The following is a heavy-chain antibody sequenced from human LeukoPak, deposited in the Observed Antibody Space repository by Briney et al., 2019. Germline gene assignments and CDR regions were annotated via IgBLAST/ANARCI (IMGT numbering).Heavy chain of an antibody. CDR3: AGSTTVTYDS. J-gene: IGHJ4*02. Sequence: TLSLTCTVSGGSISSGSYYWSWIRQPAGKGLEWIGRIYTSGSTNYNPSLKSRVTISVDTSKNQFSLKLSSVTAADTAVYYCAGSTTVTYDSWGQGTLVTVSS. CDR2: IYTSGST. CDR1: GGSISSGSYY. D-gene: IGHD4-17*01. V-gene: IGHV4-61*02.